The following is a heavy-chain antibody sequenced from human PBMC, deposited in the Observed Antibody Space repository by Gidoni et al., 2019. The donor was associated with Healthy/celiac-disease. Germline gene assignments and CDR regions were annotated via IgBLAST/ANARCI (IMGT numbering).Heavy chain of an antibody. CDR2: IIPSFGTA. D-gene: IGHD5-12*01. Sequence: QVQLVQSGAEVKKPGSSVKVSCKVSGGTFSSYAISWVRQAPGQGLEWMGGIIPSFGTANYAQKFQGRVTITADKSTSTAYMELSSLRSEDTAVYYCARSKRGYSGYDWGHGADYWGQGTLVTVSS. CDR1: GGTFSSYA. CDR3: ARSKRGYSGYDWGHGADY. J-gene: IGHJ4*02. V-gene: IGHV1-69*06.